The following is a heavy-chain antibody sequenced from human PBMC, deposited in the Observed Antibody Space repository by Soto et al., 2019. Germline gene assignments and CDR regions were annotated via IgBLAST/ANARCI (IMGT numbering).Heavy chain of an antibody. CDR1: GGAVSSGTYY. CDR3: TRGPPRVQWFDP. V-gene: IGHV4-61*01. J-gene: IGHJ5*02. CDR2: IYFTGST. Sequence: SETLSLTCTVSGGAVSSGTYYWSWIRQPPGKGLEWIGHIYFTGSTNYNPSLKSRVTMSLDTSRNQFSLKLSSVTAADTAVYYCTRGPPRVQWFDPWGLGTLVTVSS.